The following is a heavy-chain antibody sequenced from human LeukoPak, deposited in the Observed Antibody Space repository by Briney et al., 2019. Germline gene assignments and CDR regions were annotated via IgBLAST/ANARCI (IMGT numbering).Heavy chain of an antibody. CDR3: AKDMYDSSGYPHYFDY. Sequence: GRSLRLSCAASGFTFDDYVMLWVRQAPGKGLEWVSGISWNSGSIGYADSVKGRFTISRDNAKNSLYLQMNSLRAEDTALYYCAKDMYDSSGYPHYFDYWGQGTLVTVSS. CDR1: GFTFDDYV. V-gene: IGHV3-9*01. CDR2: ISWNSGSI. J-gene: IGHJ4*02. D-gene: IGHD3-22*01.